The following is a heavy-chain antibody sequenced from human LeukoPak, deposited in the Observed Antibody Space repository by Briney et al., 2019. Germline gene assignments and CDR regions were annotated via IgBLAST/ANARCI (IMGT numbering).Heavy chain of an antibody. CDR3: ARDHRGSSSWYYYYYGMDV. V-gene: IGHV3-33*01. CDR2: IWYDGSNK. Sequence: GRSLRLSCAASGLTFSSYGMHWVRQAPGKGLEWVAVIWYDGSNKYYADSVKGRFTISRDNSKNTLYLQMNSLRAEDTAVYYCARDHRGSSSWYYYYYGMDVWGQGTTVTVSS. J-gene: IGHJ6*02. CDR1: GLTFSSYG. D-gene: IGHD6-13*01.